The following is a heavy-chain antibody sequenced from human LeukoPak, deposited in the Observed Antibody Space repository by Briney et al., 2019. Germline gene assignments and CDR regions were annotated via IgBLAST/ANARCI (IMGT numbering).Heavy chain of an antibody. D-gene: IGHD6-13*01. J-gene: IGHJ4*02. V-gene: IGHV1-18*01. Sequence: ASVKVSCKASGYTFTSYGISWVRQTPGQGLEWMGWISAYNGNTNYAQKLQGRVTMTTDTSTSTAYMELRSLRSDDTAVYYCARGPLGRGFVAAAGDPNDYWGQGTLVTVSS. CDR1: GYTFTSYG. CDR2: ISAYNGNT. CDR3: ARGPLGRGFVAAAGDPNDY.